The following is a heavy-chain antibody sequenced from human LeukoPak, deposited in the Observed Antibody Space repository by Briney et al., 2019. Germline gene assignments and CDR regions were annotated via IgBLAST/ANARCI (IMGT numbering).Heavy chain of an antibody. D-gene: IGHD1-7*01. Sequence: PSQTLSLTCAISGDSVAHNSVAWNWIRQSPSRGLEWLGRTYYGSKWYNEYAESVKSRITINPDTSKNQFSLQLNSVTPEDTAVYYCARAGWNLELRFDYWGQGTLVIVSS. CDR2: TYYGSKWYN. CDR1: GDSVAHNSVA. CDR3: ARAGWNLELRFDY. V-gene: IGHV6-1*01. J-gene: IGHJ4*02.